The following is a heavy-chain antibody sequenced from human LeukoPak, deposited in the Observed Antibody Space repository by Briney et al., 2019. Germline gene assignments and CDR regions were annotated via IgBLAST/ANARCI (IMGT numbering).Heavy chain of an antibody. CDR1: GDSISSYY. J-gene: IGHJ6*02. CDR2: IYNSETT. D-gene: IGHD4-11*01. CDR3: ARAGYSHYWPEGMDV. Sequence: ESGPGLVKPSETLSLTCTVSGDSISSYYWSWIRQPPGKGLEWIGYIYNSETTNYNPSLESRVTISEDTSKNQFSLMLTFMSVAAAAAYECARAGYSHYWPEGMDVWGQGTTVTVSS. V-gene: IGHV4-59*01.